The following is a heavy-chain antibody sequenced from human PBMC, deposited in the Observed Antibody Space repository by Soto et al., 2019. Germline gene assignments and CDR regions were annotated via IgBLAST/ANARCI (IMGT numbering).Heavy chain of an antibody. CDR1: GYTFTVYY. CDR2: INPKSGGT. Sequence: ASVKVSCKASGYTFTVYYMHWVRQAPGQGLEWMGWINPKSGGTMYPQKFQGRVTMTWDTSISTAYMALTRLRSDDTAVYYCARDLAKGGGSAAFDYWGKGTLVTVDS. D-gene: IGHD1-26*01. J-gene: IGHJ4*02. V-gene: IGHV1-2*02. CDR3: ARDLAKGGGSAAFDY.